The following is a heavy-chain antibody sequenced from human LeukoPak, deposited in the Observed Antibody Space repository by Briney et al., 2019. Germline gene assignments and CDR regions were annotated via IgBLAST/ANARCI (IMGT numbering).Heavy chain of an antibody. J-gene: IGHJ4*02. V-gene: IGHV6-1*01. Sequence: SQTLSLTCAISGDSVSSNNVAWNWIRQSPSRGLEWLGRTYYRSKWYNQYAVSVKGRVTVNPDTSKNQFSLQVNSVTPEDTAVYYCTREGSGLPGYFDYWGRGTLVTVSS. CDR2: TYYRSKWYN. CDR3: TREGSGLPGYFDY. D-gene: IGHD3-10*01. CDR1: GDSVSSNNVA.